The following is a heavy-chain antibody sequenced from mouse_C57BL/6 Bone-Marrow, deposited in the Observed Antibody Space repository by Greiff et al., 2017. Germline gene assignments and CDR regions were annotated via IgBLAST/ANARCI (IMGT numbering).Heavy chain of an antibody. J-gene: IGHJ4*01. Sequence: EVKLVESGGGLVKPGGSLKLSCAASGFTFSSYAMSWVRQTPEKRLEWVATISDGGSYTYYPDNVQGRFTISRDNAKNNLYLQMSHLKSEDTAMYYCARVAYGFYAMDYWGQGTSVTVSS. CDR2: ISDGGSYT. CDR1: GFTFSSYA. V-gene: IGHV5-4*03. D-gene: IGHD2-2*01. CDR3: ARVAYGFYAMDY.